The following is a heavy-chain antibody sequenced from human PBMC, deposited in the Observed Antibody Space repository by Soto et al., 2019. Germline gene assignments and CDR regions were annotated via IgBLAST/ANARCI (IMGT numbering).Heavy chain of an antibody. CDR2: INAGNDNT. V-gene: IGHV1-3*01. Sequence: ASVEVSCTASGYTYTSYAMRWVRQEPEQGLEWMGWINAGNDNTKYSQKFQGRVTITRDTSASTAYMELSSLRSQDTAVYYCARSEYTTGWTGYWGQGTLVTLSS. J-gene: IGHJ4*02. D-gene: IGHD6-19*01. CDR1: GYTYTSYA. CDR3: ARSEYTTGWTGY.